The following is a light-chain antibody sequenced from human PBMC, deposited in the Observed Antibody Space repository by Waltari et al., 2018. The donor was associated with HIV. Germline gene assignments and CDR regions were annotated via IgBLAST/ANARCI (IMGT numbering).Light chain of an antibody. CDR2: EDN. Sequence: QSALTQPASVSGSPGQSITISCTGSNSDLGTYNLVSGYQTFPDRGPTRLIFEDNKQPSGVSSRFSGSKSGNAASLTIARLRPEDEADYYCCSCTTTNSYVFGTGTKVTV. CDR1: NSDLGTYNL. V-gene: IGLV2-23*01. J-gene: IGLJ1*01. CDR3: CSCTTTNSYV.